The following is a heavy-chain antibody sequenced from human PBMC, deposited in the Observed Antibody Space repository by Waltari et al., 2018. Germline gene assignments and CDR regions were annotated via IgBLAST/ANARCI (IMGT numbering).Heavy chain of an antibody. CDR2: FDPEDGET. V-gene: IGHV1-24*01. Sequence: QVQLVQSGAEVKKPGASVKVSCTVSGYTLTELTMHWVRQAPGKGLGWMGGFDPEDGETIYAQKFQGRVTMTEDTSTDTAYMELSSLRSEDTAVYYCATDLPRRNYAWGMDVWGQGTTVTVSS. J-gene: IGHJ6*02. D-gene: IGHD1-7*01. CDR1: GYTLTELT. CDR3: ATDLPRRNYAWGMDV.